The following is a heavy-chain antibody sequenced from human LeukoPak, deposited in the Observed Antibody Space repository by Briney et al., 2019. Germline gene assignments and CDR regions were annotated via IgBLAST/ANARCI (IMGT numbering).Heavy chain of an antibody. V-gene: IGHV3-48*03. D-gene: IGHD2-15*01. Sequence: GGSLRPSCATSGFTLSSYEMNWVRQAPGKGLEWVSYISPSGSAIYTDSVKGRFTISTDNAKNSLFLQMNSLRAEDTAVYYCGRGGYCSGGTCYRFNAFDIWGQGTTVTVSS. CDR3: GRGGYCSGGTCYRFNAFDI. J-gene: IGHJ3*02. CDR2: ISPSGSAI. CDR1: GFTLSSYE.